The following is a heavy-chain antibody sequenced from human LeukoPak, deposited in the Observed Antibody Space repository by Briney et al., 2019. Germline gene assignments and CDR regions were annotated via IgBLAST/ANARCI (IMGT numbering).Heavy chain of an antibody. CDR3: ARVRYYGSGSYY. CDR1: VGSISSSSYY. Sequence: SETLSLTCTVSVGSISSSSYYWRWIRQPPGKGLEWIGSIYYSGSTYYNPSLKSRVTISVDTSKNQFSLKLSSVTAADTAVYYCARVRYYGSGSYYWGQGTLVTVSS. CDR2: IYYSGST. D-gene: IGHD3-10*01. J-gene: IGHJ4*02. V-gene: IGHV4-39*07.